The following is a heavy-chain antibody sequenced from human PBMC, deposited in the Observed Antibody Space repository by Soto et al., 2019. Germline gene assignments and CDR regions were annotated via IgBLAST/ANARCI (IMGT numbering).Heavy chain of an antibody. V-gene: IGHV3-30*18. Sequence: QVQLVESGGGVVQPGRSLRLSCAASGFTFSSYAMHWVRQAPGKGLEWVAVISYDGSDKYYADSVKGRFTSSRDNSKNTLNLQMNSVRADDTAVYYCAKALGELSPESYDYWGQGTLITVSS. CDR1: GFTFSSYA. D-gene: IGHD3-16*02. J-gene: IGHJ4*02. CDR3: AKALGELSPESYDY. CDR2: ISYDGSDK.